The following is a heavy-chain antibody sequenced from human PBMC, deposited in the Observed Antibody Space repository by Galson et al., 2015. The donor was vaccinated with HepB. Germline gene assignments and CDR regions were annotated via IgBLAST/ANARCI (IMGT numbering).Heavy chain of an antibody. CDR3: ARGSSGWYYFDY. CDR2: IDPSDSYI. CDR1: GYSFTSYW. J-gene: IGHJ4*02. D-gene: IGHD6-19*01. Sequence: QSGAEVKKPGESLRISCKGSGYSFTSYWISWVRQMPGKGLAWMGRIDPSDSYINYSPSFQGHVTISADKSISTAYLQWSSLKASDTAMYYCARGSSGWYYFDYWGQGTLVTVSS. V-gene: IGHV5-10-1*01.